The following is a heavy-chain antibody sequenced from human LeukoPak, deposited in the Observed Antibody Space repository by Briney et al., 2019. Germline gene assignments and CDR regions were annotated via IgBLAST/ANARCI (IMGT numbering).Heavy chain of an antibody. Sequence: SETLSLTCTVSGGSVSSGSYYWSWIRQPPGKGLEWIGYIYYSGSTNYNPSLKSRVTISVDTSKNQFSLKLSSVTAADTAVYYCARDALVGATGLDYWVREPWSPSPQ. J-gene: IGHJ4*02. V-gene: IGHV4-61*01. CDR3: ARDALVGATGLDY. CDR2: IYYSGST. CDR1: GGSVSSGSYY. D-gene: IGHD1-26*01.